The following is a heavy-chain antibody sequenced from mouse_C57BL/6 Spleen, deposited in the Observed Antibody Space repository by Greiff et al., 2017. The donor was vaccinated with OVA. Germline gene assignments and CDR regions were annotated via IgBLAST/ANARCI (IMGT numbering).Heavy chain of an antibody. CDR3: ARGGTDWYFEV. Sequence: EVQRVESVGGLVKPGGSLKLSCAASGFTFSSYAMSWVRQTPEKRLEWVATISDGGSYTYYPDNVKGRFTISRDNAKNNLYLQMSHLKSEDTAMYDCARGGTDWYFEVWGTGTTVTVSS. CDR2: ISDGGSYT. J-gene: IGHJ1*03. V-gene: IGHV5-4*01. D-gene: IGHD3-3*01. CDR1: GFTFSSYA.